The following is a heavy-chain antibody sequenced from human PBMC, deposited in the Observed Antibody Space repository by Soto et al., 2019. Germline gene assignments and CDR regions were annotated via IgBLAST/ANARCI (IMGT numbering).Heavy chain of an antibody. V-gene: IGHV3-11*01. CDR2: ISSSGSTI. CDR1: GFTFSDYY. J-gene: IGHJ5*02. D-gene: IGHD2-21*02. CDR3: TIAVKPIVVVAAIPDWFDP. Sequence: GGSLRLSCAASGFTFSDYYMSWIRQAPGKGLEWVSYISSSGSTIYYADSVKGRFTISRDNTKNSLYLQMNSLRAEDTALYYCTIAVKPIVVVAAIPDWFDPWGQGTLVTVSS.